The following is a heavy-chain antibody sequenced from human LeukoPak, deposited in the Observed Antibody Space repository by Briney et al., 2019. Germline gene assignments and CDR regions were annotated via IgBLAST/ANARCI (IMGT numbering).Heavy chain of an antibody. CDR3: ARSYVDSSGYYPDY. Sequence: ASVKVSCKASGYTFTSYGISWVRQAPGQGLEWMGWISAYNGNTNYAQKLQGRVTMTTDTSTSTAYMELRSLIFDPTSRYYCARSYVDSSGYYPDYWGQGTLVTVSS. V-gene: IGHV1-18*01. CDR1: GYTFTSYG. D-gene: IGHD3-22*01. J-gene: IGHJ4*02. CDR2: ISAYNGNT.